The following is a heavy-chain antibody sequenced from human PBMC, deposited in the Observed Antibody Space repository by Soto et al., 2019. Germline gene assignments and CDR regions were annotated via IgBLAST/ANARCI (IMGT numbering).Heavy chain of an antibody. J-gene: IGHJ3*02. V-gene: IGHV2-5*02. CDR2: IYWDDDK. Sequence: QITLKESGPTLVKPTQTLTLTCTFSGFSLSTSGVGVGWIRQPPGKALEWLALIYWDDDKRYSPSLKSRLTITEDTSKNQVVLTMTNIDPVDTATYCCALSSILVVSYDAFDIWGQGTMVTVSS. CDR1: GFSLSTSGVG. CDR3: ALSSILVVSYDAFDI. D-gene: IGHD3-22*01.